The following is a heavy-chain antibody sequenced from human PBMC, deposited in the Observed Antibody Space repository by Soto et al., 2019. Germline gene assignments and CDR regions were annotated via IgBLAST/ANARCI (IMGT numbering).Heavy chain of an antibody. CDR2: INPNGGGT. Sequence: SVKDSCKASGYKFINHYMHWVRQVPGVGLEWMGIINPNGGGTDYSQKFQGRVTMTRDTSANTVHMELSSLRSEDTGVYFCARDSSASATSYSFDNWGQGTLVTVSS. V-gene: IGHV1-46*01. CDR1: GYKFINHY. J-gene: IGHJ4*02. CDR3: ARDSSASATSYSFDN. D-gene: IGHD6-25*01.